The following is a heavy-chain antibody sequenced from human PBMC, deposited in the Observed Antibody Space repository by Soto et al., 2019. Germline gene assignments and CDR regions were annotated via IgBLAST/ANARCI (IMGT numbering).Heavy chain of an antibody. CDR2: ISYDGSNK. V-gene: IGHV3-30*18. D-gene: IGHD3-22*01. Sequence: QVQLVESGGGVVQPGRSLRLSCAASGFTFSSYGMHWVRQAPGKGLEWVAVISYDGSNKYFADSVKGRFTISRDNSKNTLYLQMNSLRAEDTAVYYCAKAYLESSGYYWSVGYYYYFGMDVWGQGTTVTVSS. CDR1: GFTFSSYG. CDR3: AKAYLESSGYYWSVGYYYYFGMDV. J-gene: IGHJ6*02.